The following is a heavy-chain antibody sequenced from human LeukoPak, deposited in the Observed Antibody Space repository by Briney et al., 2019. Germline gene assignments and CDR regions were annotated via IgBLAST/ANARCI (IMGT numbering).Heavy chain of an antibody. V-gene: IGHV1-24*01. J-gene: IGHJ4*02. CDR3: ATGGCSGGSCYCRGYCFDY. D-gene: IGHD2-15*01. Sequence: GASVTVSCKVSGYTLTELSMHWVRQAPGKGLEWMGGFDPEDGETIYAQKFQGRVTMTEDTSTDTAYMELSSLRSEDTAVYYCATGGCSGGSCYCRGYCFDYWGQGTLVTVSS. CDR1: GYTLTELS. CDR2: FDPEDGET.